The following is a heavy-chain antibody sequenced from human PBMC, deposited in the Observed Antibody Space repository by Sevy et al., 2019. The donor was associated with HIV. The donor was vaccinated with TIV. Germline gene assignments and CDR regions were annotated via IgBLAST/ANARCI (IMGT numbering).Heavy chain of an antibody. V-gene: IGHV1-69*13. J-gene: IGHJ6*03. Sequence: ASVKVSCKASGGTFSTAAFSWVRQAPGQGLEGMGGLLPIYETTNYAQRFQGRVTITGEESTSTSYVELGSLRSDDTGGYYCARGVRGVSGYYCYMDVWGQGTTVTVSS. D-gene: IGHD3-10*01. CDR3: ARGVRGVSGYYCYMDV. CDR1: GGTFSTAA. CDR2: LLPIYETT.